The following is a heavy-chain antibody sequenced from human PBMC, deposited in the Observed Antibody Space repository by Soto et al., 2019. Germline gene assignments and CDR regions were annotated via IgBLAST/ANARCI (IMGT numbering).Heavy chain of an antibody. D-gene: IGHD6-19*01. V-gene: IGHV4-39*01. CDR3: ARPRYSSGWPGDY. J-gene: IGHJ4*02. CDR1: GGSISSSSYY. Sequence: SETLSLTCTVSGGSISSSSYYWGWIRQPPGKGLEWIGSIYYSGSTYYNPSLKSRVTISVDTSKNQFSLKLSSVTAADTAVYYCARPRYSSGWPGDYWGQGTLVTVSS. CDR2: IYYSGST.